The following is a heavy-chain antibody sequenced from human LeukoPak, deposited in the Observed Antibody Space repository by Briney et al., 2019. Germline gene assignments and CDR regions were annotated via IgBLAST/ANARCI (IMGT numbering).Heavy chain of an antibody. CDR3: ASNYGSGDKGIHWYIDL. CDR1: GGSISSYY. V-gene: IGHV4-4*07. Sequence: PSETLSLTCTVSGGSISSYYWSWIRQPAGKGLEWIGRIYTSGSTNYNPSLKSRVTMSVDTSKNQFSLKLSSVTAADTAVYYCASNYGSGDKGIHWYIDLWGRGTLVTVSS. J-gene: IGHJ2*01. CDR2: IYTSGST. D-gene: IGHD3-10*01.